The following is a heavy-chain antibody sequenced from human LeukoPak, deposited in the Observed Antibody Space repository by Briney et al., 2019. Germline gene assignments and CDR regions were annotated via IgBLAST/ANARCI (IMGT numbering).Heavy chain of an antibody. CDR2: ISWNSGSI. CDR3: AKDSSSLGGMDV. Sequence: PGRSLRLSCAASGFTFNDYAMHWVRQAPGKGLEWVSGISWNSGSIGYADSVKGRFTISRDNSKNTLYLQMNSLRAEDTAVYYCAKDSSSLGGMDVWGQGTTVTVSS. CDR1: GFTFNDYA. J-gene: IGHJ6*02. D-gene: IGHD2-15*01. V-gene: IGHV3-9*01.